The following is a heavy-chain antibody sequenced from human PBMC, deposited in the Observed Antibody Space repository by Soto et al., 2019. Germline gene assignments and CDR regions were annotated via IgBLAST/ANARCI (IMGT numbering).Heavy chain of an antibody. CDR3: ARPKGTYSSGYYYFDF. CDR2: IIPLFGTA. Sequence: QVQLEQSGAEVKQPGSSVRVSCKTSGGTFSTYAINWVRQAPGQGLEWMGAIIPLFGTADYSQKFQVRVTITADESTSTAYMELSSLRSDDTAVYFCARPKGTYSSGYYYFDFWGQGTRVTVSS. V-gene: IGHV1-69*01. J-gene: IGHJ4*02. CDR1: GGTFSTYA. D-gene: IGHD6-19*01.